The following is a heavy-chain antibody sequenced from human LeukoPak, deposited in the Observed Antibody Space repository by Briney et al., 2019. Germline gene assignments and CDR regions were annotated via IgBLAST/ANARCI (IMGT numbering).Heavy chain of an antibody. CDR3: ARTVWGAFDI. D-gene: IGHD3-16*01. J-gene: IGHJ3*02. Sequence: SETLSLTCTVSGGSISGSSYYWGWIRQPPGKGLEWIGSIYYSGSTYYNPSLKSRVTISVDTSKNQFSLKLSSVTAADTAVYYCARTVWGAFDIWGQGTMVTVSS. CDR2: IYYSGST. CDR1: GGSISGSSYY. V-gene: IGHV4-39*07.